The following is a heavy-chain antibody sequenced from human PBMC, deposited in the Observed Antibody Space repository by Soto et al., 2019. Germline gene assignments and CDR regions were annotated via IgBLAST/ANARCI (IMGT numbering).Heavy chain of an antibody. V-gene: IGHV3-21*01. CDR2: ISSSSSYI. J-gene: IGHJ4*02. CDR1: GFTFSSYS. D-gene: IGHD3-22*01. CDR3: ARDCYDSSGYLALFDY. Sequence: EVQLVASGGGLVKPGESLRLSCAASGFTFSSYSMNWVRQAPGKGLEWVSSISSSSSYIYYADSVKGRFTISRDNAKNSLYLQMNSLRAEDTAVYYCARDCYDSSGYLALFDYWGQGTLVTVSS.